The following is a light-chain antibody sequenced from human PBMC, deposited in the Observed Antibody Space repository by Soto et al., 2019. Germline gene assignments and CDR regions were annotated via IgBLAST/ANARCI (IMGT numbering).Light chain of an antibody. CDR1: QSVNLN. CDR2: HTS. J-gene: IGKJ1*01. CDR3: QQYSDWPQT. Sequence: IVMTQSPATLSLSPGERATLSCRASQSVNLNLAWYQQQPGQPPRLLIHHTSTRATSIPARFSGSGSGTDFTLTISGLQSEDLEVYYCQQYSDWPQTFGQGTKVDIK. V-gene: IGKV3-15*01.